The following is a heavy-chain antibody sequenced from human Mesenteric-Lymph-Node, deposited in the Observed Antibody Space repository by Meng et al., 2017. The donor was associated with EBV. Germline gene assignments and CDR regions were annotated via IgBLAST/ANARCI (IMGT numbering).Heavy chain of an antibody. V-gene: IGHV4-34*02. Sequence: QRQLQQGGAGLLKPSETLSLTCEVSGGSFSNYYWSWIRQTPGKGLEWIGEINHSGSANYNPSLKSRVTISIDTSKRQISLTLTSVTAADTAVYYCASQSGDWGYYFNHWGQGTLVTVSS. CDR3: ASQSGDWGYYFNH. J-gene: IGHJ4*02. CDR1: GGSFSNYY. D-gene: IGHD2-21*02. CDR2: INHSGSA.